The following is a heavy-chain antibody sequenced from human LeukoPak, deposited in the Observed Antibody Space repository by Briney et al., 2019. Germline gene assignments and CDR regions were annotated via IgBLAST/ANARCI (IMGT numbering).Heavy chain of an antibody. Sequence: GGSLRLSCAASGFTFSSYAMNWVRQAPGKGLEWVSSISSSSSYIYYADSVKGRFTISRDNAKNSLYLQMNSLRAEDTAVYYCATAKWELPPNYWGQGTLVTVSS. CDR1: GFTFSSYA. CDR3: ATAKWELPPNY. J-gene: IGHJ4*02. CDR2: ISSSSSYI. V-gene: IGHV3-21*01. D-gene: IGHD1-26*01.